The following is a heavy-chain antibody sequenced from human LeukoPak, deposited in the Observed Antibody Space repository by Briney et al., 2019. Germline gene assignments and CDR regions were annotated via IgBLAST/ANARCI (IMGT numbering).Heavy chain of an antibody. CDR3: AGGPYCGGDCYFDY. D-gene: IGHD2-21*02. CDR2: IYTSGTT. CDR1: GGSISSYY. V-gene: IGHV4-4*07. J-gene: IGHJ4*02. Sequence: SETLSLTCTVSGGSISSYYWSWIRQPAGKGLEWIGRIYTSGTTNYNPSLKSRVTMSVDTSKSQFSLKLTSVTAADTAVYYCAGGPYCGGDCYFDYWGQGTLVTVSS.